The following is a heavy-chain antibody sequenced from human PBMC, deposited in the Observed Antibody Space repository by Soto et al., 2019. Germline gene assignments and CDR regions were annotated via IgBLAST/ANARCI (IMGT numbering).Heavy chain of an antibody. CDR3: ARDVSVRAFDI. CDR1: GYTFTGYY. CDR2: INPNSGGT. V-gene: IGHV1-2*02. D-gene: IGHD2-8*01. J-gene: IGHJ3*02. Sequence: ASVKVSCKASGYTFTGYYMHWVRQAPGQGLEWMGWINPNSGGTNYEQKFQGRVTMTRDTSISTAYMELSRLRSDDTAVYYCARDVSVRAFDIWGQGTMLTVSS.